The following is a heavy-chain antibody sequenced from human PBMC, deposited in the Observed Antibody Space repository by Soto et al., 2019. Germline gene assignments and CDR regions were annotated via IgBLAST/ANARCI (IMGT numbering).Heavy chain of an antibody. Sequence: GASVKVSCKASGDTFTSYAMHWVRQAPGQRLEWMGWINAGNGNTKYSQKFQGRVTITRDTSASTAYMELSSLRSEDTAVYYCARENSRITIFGVVKDGMDVWGQGTTVTVSS. V-gene: IGHV1-3*01. J-gene: IGHJ6*02. CDR2: INAGNGNT. CDR1: GDTFTSYA. CDR3: ARENSRITIFGVVKDGMDV. D-gene: IGHD3-3*01.